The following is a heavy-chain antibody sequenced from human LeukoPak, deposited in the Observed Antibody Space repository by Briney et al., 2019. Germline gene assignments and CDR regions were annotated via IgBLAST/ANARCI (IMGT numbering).Heavy chain of an antibody. CDR3: ARAAYVWGSFAIFGY. J-gene: IGHJ4*02. V-gene: IGHV3-48*01. Sequence: GGSLRLSCAASGFTFSSYSMNWVRQAPGKGLEWVSYISSSSSTIYCADSVKGRFTICRDNAKNSLYLQMNSLRAEETAVYYCARAAYVWGSFAIFGYWGQGTLVTVSS. D-gene: IGHD3-16*01. CDR2: ISSSSSTI. CDR1: GFTFSSYS.